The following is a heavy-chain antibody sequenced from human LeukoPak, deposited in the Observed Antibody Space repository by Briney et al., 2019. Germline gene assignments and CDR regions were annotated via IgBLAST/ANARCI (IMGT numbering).Heavy chain of an antibody. CDR3: ARAPLTEFWSGYYPADY. J-gene: IGHJ4*02. Sequence: ASVKVSCKASGYTFSGYYIHWVRQAPGQGLEWMGWINPNSGGTKYAQKFQGRVTMTRDTSISTAYVELSGLSSDDTAVYYCARAPLTEFWSGYYPADYWGQGALVTVSS. CDR1: GYTFSGYY. V-gene: IGHV1-2*02. CDR2: INPNSGGT. D-gene: IGHD3-3*01.